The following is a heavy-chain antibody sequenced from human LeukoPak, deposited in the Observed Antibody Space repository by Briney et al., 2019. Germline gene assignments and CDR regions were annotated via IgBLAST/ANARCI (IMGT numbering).Heavy chain of an antibody. D-gene: IGHD1-14*01. CDR1: GYTFTSYG. Sequence: ASVKVSCKASGYTFTSYGISWVRQAPGQGLEWVAWISAYNGNKNSAEKFQGRVTMTIDTSTSTAYMELRSLRSDDTAVYYCARDNLLNYYYVMDVWGQGTTVTVSS. CDR3: ARDNLLNYYYVMDV. V-gene: IGHV1-18*04. J-gene: IGHJ6*02. CDR2: ISAYNGNK.